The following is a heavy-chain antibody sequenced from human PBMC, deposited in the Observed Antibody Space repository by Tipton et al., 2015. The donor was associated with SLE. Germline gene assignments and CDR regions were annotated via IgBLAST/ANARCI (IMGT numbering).Heavy chain of an antibody. Sequence: TLSLTCAVYGGSFSGYYWTWIRRPPGKGLEWIGEISLGGSTNYNPSLKSRVTISVDTSKNQFSLKLSSVTAADTAVYYCASGILTGYAAFDIWGPGTMVTVSS. CDR3: ASGILTGYAAFDI. D-gene: IGHD3-9*01. J-gene: IGHJ3*02. CDR1: GGSFSGYY. V-gene: IGHV4-34*01. CDR2: ISLGGST.